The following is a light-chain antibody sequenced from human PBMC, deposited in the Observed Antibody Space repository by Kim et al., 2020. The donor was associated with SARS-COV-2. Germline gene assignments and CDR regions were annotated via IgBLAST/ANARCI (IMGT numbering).Light chain of an antibody. CDR2: GKN. Sequence: VAVGQTVRITCQGDSLRSYYARWYQQKPRQAPVLVIYGKNNRPSGIPDRFSGASSGNTASLTIPGARAEDEADYYCSSRDSSGNQVFGGGTQLAVL. CDR1: SLRSYY. J-gene: IGLJ3*02. V-gene: IGLV3-19*01. CDR3: SSRDSSGNQV.